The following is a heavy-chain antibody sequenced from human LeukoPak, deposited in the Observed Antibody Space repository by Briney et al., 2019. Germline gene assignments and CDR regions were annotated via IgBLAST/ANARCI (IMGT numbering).Heavy chain of an antibody. D-gene: IGHD2-2*01. Sequence: PSETLSLTCTVSGASISSYYWSWIRQPADRGLEWIGRIYATGSPNYNPSLKSRVTMSVDTSKNQFSLKLTSVTAADTAVYYCARDGVVPAAFDDWGQGTLVTVSS. CDR3: ARDGVVPAAFDD. J-gene: IGHJ4*02. CDR1: GASISSYY. CDR2: IYATGSP. V-gene: IGHV4-4*07.